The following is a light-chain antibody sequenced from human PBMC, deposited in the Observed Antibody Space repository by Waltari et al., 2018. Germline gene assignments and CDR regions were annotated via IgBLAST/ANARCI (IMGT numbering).Light chain of an antibody. V-gene: IGKV3-20*01. CDR3: QQYGSSPLT. Sequence: EIVLTQSPGNLSVSPGERVTLSCRASQNFYKNYLGWFQQKPGQAPRLLIYTSSSRATGIPDRFSGSGSGTDFTLTISRLEPEDFAVYYCQQYGSSPLTFGGGTKVEIK. CDR1: QNFYKNY. J-gene: IGKJ4*01. CDR2: TSS.